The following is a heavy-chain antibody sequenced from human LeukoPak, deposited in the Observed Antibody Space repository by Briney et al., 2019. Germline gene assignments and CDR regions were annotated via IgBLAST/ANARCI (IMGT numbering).Heavy chain of an antibody. CDR3: ARDFFPVVDSTWYEIGY. J-gene: IGHJ4*02. CDR2: ISYDGYDK. CDR1: GFTFNDYA. Sequence: GGSLRLSCAASGFTFNDYAMSWVRQAPGKGLEWVTLISYDGYDKSYADSVRGRFTISRDNSRNTLYLQMDSLRSEDTAVYYCARDFFPVVDSTWYEIGYWGQGTLVTVSS. D-gene: IGHD2-21*01. V-gene: IGHV3-30-3*01.